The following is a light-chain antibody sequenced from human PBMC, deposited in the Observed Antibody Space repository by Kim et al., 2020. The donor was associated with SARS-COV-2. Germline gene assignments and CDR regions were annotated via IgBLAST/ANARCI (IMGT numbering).Light chain of an antibody. Sequence: YNYVSWYQQHAGKAPKFMIYDVTKPPSGVSYRFSGSKSGNTASLTISGLQAEDEADYYCSSYTSSRTVIFGGGTQLTVL. CDR1: YNY. CDR3: SSYTSSRTVI. CDR2: DVT. J-gene: IGLJ2*01. V-gene: IGLV2-14*04.